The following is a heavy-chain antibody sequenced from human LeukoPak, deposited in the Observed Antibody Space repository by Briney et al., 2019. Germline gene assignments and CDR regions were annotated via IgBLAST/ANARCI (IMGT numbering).Heavy chain of an antibody. D-gene: IGHD4-17*01. CDR1: GFTFDDYA. V-gene: IGHV3-9*01. CDR3: AKDSRYGDYYFDY. CDR2: ISWNSGSI. J-gene: IGHJ4*02. Sequence: PGGSLRLSCAASGFTFDDYAMHWVRQAPGKGLEWVSGISWNSGSIGYADSVKGRFTISRDNAKNSLYLQMNSLRAEDTALYYCAKDSRYGDYYFDYWGQGTLVTVSS.